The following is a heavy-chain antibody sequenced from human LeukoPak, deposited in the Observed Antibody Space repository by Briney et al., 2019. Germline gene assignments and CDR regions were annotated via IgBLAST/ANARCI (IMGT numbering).Heavy chain of an antibody. V-gene: IGHV4-34*01. D-gene: IGHD3-9*01. CDR1: GGSFSGYY. Sequence: SETLSLTCAVYGGSFSGYYWSWIRQPPGKGLEWIGEINHSGSTNYNPSLKSRVTISVDTSKNQFSLQLNSVTPEDTAVYYCAMTTYYDILTDPGWFDPWGQGTLVTVSS. J-gene: IGHJ5*02. CDR3: AMTTYYDILTDPGWFDP. CDR2: INHSGST.